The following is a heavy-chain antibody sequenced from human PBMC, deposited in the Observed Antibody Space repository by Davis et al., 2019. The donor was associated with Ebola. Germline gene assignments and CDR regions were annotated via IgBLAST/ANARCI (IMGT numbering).Heavy chain of an antibody. Sequence: SETLSLTCAVYAGSFSDYYWSWIRQPPGKGLEWIGEINHSGSTNYNPSLKSRVTISVDTSKNQFSLKLSSVTAADTAVYYCARVKYQLLLVTWPWGQGTLVTVSS. D-gene: IGHD2-2*01. J-gene: IGHJ5*02. V-gene: IGHV4-34*01. CDR1: AGSFSDYY. CDR3: ARVKYQLLLVTWP. CDR2: INHSGST.